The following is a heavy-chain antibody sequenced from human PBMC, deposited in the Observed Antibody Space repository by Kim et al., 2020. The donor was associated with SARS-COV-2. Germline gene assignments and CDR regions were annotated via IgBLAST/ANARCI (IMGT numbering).Heavy chain of an antibody. J-gene: IGHJ4*02. Sequence: SETLSLTCAVYGGSFSGYYWSWIRQPPGKGLEWIGEINHSGSTNYNPSLKSRVTISVDTSKNQFSLKLSSVTAADTAVYYCARGSPYRPFDYWGQGTLVTVSS. V-gene: IGHV4-34*01. D-gene: IGHD3-16*02. CDR3: ARGSPYRPFDY. CDR1: GGSFSGYY. CDR2: INHSGST.